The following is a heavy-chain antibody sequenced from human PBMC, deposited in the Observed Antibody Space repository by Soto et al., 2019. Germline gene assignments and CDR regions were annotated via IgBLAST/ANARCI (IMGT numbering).Heavy chain of an antibody. CDR3: VTTWIRPYYFDY. J-gene: IGHJ4*02. CDR2: INPSGGST. V-gene: IGHV1-46*01. Sequence: ASVKVSCKASGYTFTSYYMHWVRQAPGQGLEWMGIINPSGGSTSYAQKFQGRVTMTRDTSTSTAYMELSSLRSEDTAVYYCVTTWIRPYYFDYWGQGTLVTVSS. CDR1: GYTFTSYY. D-gene: IGHD5-18*01.